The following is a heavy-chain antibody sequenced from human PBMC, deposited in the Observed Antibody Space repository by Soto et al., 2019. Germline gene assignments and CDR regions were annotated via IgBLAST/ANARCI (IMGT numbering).Heavy chain of an antibody. CDR2: ISSSSSYI. Sequence: EAQLVESGGGLVKPGGSLRLSCAASGFTFSSYSMNWVRQAPGKGLEWVSSISSSSSYIYYADSVKGRFTISRDNAKNSLYLQMNSLRAEDTAVYYCASLFLGYCSSTSCPMYYYYGMDVWGQGTTVTVSS. D-gene: IGHD2-2*01. CDR1: GFTFSSYS. J-gene: IGHJ6*02. V-gene: IGHV3-21*01. CDR3: ASLFLGYCSSTSCPMYYYYGMDV.